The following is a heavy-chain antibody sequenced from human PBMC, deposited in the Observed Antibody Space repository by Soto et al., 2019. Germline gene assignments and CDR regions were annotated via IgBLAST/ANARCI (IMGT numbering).Heavy chain of an antibody. D-gene: IGHD3-10*01. Sequence: QVQLVQSGAEVKKPGSSVKVSCKASGGTFSSYAISWVRQAPGQGLEWMGGIIPIFGTAKYAQKFQGRVTITADESTSTAYMELSSLRSENTAVYYCAREVTMVRGVIGLFDPCGQGTLVTVSA. V-gene: IGHV1-69*01. J-gene: IGHJ5*02. CDR1: GGTFSSYA. CDR2: IIPIFGTA. CDR3: AREVTMVRGVIGLFDP.